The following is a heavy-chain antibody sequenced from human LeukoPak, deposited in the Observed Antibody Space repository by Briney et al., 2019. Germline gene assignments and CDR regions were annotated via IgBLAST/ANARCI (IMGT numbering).Heavy chain of an antibody. Sequence: GGSLRLSCAASGFTFSSYGMHWVRQAPGKGLEWVAFIRYDGSDKYYADSVKGRFTISRDNAKNSLYLQMNSLRAEDTAVYYCARDLMGIAYRGAFYYWGQGTLVTVSS. J-gene: IGHJ4*02. CDR1: GFTFSSYG. V-gene: IGHV3-30*02. CDR2: IRYDGSDK. D-gene: IGHD6-13*01. CDR3: ARDLMGIAYRGAFYY.